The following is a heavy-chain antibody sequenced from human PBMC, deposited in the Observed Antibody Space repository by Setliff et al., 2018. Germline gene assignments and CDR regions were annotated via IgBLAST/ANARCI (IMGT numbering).Heavy chain of an antibody. CDR2: INPNSGGT. J-gene: IGHJ6*03. Sequence: ASVKVSCKASGYTFTGYYIHWVRQAPGQGLEYMGRINPNSGGTNYAPKFQGRVTMTRDTSISTVYMEVSRLRSDDTAVYFCARDGDILTTYYIYYYYMDVWGKGTTVTVSS. CDR1: GYTFTGYY. V-gene: IGHV1-2*06. CDR3: ARDGDILTTYYIYYYYMDV. D-gene: IGHD3-9*01.